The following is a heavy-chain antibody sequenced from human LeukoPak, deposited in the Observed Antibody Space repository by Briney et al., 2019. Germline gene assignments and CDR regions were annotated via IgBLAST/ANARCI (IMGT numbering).Heavy chain of an antibody. D-gene: IGHD4-17*01. Sequence: GGSLRLSCAASGFTFSSYWMGWVRQAPGKGLEWVANIKQDGSEKYYVDSVKGRFTISRDNAKNSLYLQMNSLRAEGTAVYYCARGATVTTHDAFDIWGQGTMVTVSS. CDR3: ARGATVTTHDAFDI. J-gene: IGHJ3*02. CDR2: IKQDGSEK. CDR1: GFTFSSYW. V-gene: IGHV3-7*04.